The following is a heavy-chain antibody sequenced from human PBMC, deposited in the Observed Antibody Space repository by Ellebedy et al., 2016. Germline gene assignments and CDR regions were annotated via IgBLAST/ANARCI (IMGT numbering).Heavy chain of an antibody. CDR2: VSYSGST. D-gene: IGHD3-10*02. V-gene: IGHV4-59*01. CDR3: ARDPMWGFDP. J-gene: IGHJ5*02. Sequence: SETLSLXCSVSGGSMTGYYWTWTRQPPGKGLEWIGYVSYSGSTIYNPSLKSRVTISIDTSKTRFSLKLTSVTAADTAVYYCARDPMWGFDPWGQGTLVTVSS. CDR1: GGSMTGYY.